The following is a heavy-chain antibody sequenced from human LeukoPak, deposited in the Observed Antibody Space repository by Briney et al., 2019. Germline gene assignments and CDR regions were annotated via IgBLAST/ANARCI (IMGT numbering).Heavy chain of an antibody. D-gene: IGHD3-10*01. CDR1: GFTFSSYG. CDR2: IWYDGSNK. V-gene: IGHV3-33*01. J-gene: IGHJ3*02. Sequence: GGSPRLSCAASGFTFSSYGMHWVRQAPGKGLEWVAVIWYDGSNKYYVDSVKGRFTISRDNSKNTLYLQMNSLRAEDTAVYYCARGAYGSGTYHDFDIWGQGTMVTVSS. CDR3: ARGAYGSGTYHDFDI.